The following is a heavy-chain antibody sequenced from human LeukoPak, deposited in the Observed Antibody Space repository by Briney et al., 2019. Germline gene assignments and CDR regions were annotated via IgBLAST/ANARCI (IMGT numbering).Heavy chain of an antibody. D-gene: IGHD6-6*01. Sequence: ASVKVSCKASGYTFTSYGISWVRQAPGQGLEWMGWISAYNGNTNYAQKLQGRVTMTTDTSTSTAYMELRSLRSDDTAVYYCARAPGAWSIAARPDLGTYYYYYYMDVWGKGTTVTVSS. CDR1: GYTFTSYG. CDR2: ISAYNGNT. J-gene: IGHJ6*03. CDR3: ARAPGAWSIAARPDLGTYYYYYYMDV. V-gene: IGHV1-18*01.